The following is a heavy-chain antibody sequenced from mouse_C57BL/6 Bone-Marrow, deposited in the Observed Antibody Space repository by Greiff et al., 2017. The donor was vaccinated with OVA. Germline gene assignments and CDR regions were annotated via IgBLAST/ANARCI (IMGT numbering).Heavy chain of an antibody. J-gene: IGHJ4*01. V-gene: IGHV1-54*01. D-gene: IGHD2-5*01. CDR3: ARRSNYPMDY. Sequence: VKLQESGAELVRPGTSVKVSCKASGYAFTNYLIEWVKQRPGQGLEWIGVLNPGSGGPNYNEKFQGKATLPSAKSSSTAYMQLSSLTSEDSAVYFCARRSNYPMDYWGQGTSVTGSS. CDR1: GYAFTNYL. CDR2: LNPGSGGP.